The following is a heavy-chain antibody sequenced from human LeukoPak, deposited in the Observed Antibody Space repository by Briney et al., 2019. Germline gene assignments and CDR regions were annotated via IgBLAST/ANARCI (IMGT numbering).Heavy chain of an antibody. J-gene: IGHJ4*02. CDR3: AKDERVATFYFDY. CDR1: GFTFSSYA. Sequence: PGRSLRLSCAASGFTFSSYATSWVRQAPAKALEFVSGISGSGGWKYYADFVKGRFTIYRDNSKNTLYLQMMSLRAEEAAVYYCAKDERVATFYFDYWGQGTLVTVSS. CDR2: ISGSGGWK. D-gene: IGHD5-12*01. V-gene: IGHV3-23*01.